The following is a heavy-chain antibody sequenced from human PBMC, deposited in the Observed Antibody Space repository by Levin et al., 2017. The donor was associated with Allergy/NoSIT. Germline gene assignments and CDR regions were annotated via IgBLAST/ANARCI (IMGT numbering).Heavy chain of an antibody. D-gene: IGHD2-2*01. Sequence: SETLSLTCTVSGGSISSGDYYWSWIRQPPGKGLEWIGYIYYSGSTYYNPSLKSRVTISVDTSKNQFSLKLSSVTAADTAVYYCARANIVVVPAANNWFDPWGQGTLVTVSS. CDR3: ARANIVVVPAANNWFDP. CDR1: GGSISSGDYY. V-gene: IGHV4-30-4*01. J-gene: IGHJ5*02. CDR2: IYYSGST.